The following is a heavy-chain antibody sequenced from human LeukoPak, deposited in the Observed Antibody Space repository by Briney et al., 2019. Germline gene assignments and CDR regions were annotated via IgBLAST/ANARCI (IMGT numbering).Heavy chain of an antibody. CDR3: ARGPDLYLYDFWSGYPRAPFDY. Sequence: GASVKVSCKASGYTFTSYDINWVRQATGQGLEWMGWMNPNSGNTGYAQKFQGRVTMTRNTSISTAYMELSSLRSEDTAVYYCARGPDLYLYDFWSGYPRAPFDYWGQGTLVTVSS. D-gene: IGHD3-3*01. CDR1: GYTFTSYD. J-gene: IGHJ4*02. V-gene: IGHV1-8*01. CDR2: MNPNSGNT.